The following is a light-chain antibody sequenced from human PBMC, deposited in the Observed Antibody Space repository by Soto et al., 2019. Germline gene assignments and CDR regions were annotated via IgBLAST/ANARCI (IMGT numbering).Light chain of an antibody. CDR2: QDS. Sequence: SYELTQPPSVSVSPGQTASITCSGDKLGDKYACWYQQKPGQSPVLVIYQDSKRPSGIPERFSGSNSGNTATLTISGTQAMDEADYYCQAWDSSTAYVFGGGTKL. CDR1: KLGDKY. V-gene: IGLV3-1*01. J-gene: IGLJ2*01. CDR3: QAWDSSTAYV.